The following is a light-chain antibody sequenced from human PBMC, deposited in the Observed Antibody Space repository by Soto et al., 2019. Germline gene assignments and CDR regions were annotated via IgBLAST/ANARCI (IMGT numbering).Light chain of an antibody. CDR2: AAS. V-gene: IGKV1-16*01. CDR1: QSISSY. CDR3: QQYNSYPWT. J-gene: IGKJ1*01. Sequence: SHKTQGPSAVSTTVRARRRITWWASQSISSYLDWYQQKPGKAPKLLICAASSLQSGVPSRFSGSGAGTQFTLTISSLQSDDFAAYYSQQYNSYPWTSAKGTKVVIK.